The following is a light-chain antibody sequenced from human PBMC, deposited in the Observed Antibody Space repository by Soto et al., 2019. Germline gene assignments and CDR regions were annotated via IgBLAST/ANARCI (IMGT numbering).Light chain of an antibody. Sequence: QPAPTQPPPVCGAPGQRVTISCTGSSSNIRAGYDVNWYQQLPETAPKLLIFGDNNRPSGVPDRFSGSKSGTSASLVITGLQADDEADYYCQSNDNGLSGSDVFGTGTKVTVL. CDR1: SSNIRAGYD. V-gene: IGLV1-40*01. J-gene: IGLJ1*01. CDR3: QSNDNGLSGSDV. CDR2: GDN.